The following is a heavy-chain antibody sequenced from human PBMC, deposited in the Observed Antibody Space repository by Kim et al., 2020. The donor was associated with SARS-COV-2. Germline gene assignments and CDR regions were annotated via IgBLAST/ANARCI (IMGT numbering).Heavy chain of an antibody. CDR2: VSGGGGAT. Sequence: GGSLRLSCAASGFSFSSYAMTWVRQAPGKGLEWVSTVSGGGGATYYADSVKGRFTISRDNSKNTLDLQMNSLRAEDTAVYYCAKVAVGIARGDYWGQGTLVTVSS. V-gene: IGHV3-23*01. CDR1: GFSFSSYA. D-gene: IGHD1-20*01. J-gene: IGHJ4*02. CDR3: AKVAVGIARGDY.